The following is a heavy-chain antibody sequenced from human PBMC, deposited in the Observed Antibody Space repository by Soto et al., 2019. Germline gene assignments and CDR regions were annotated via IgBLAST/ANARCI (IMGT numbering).Heavy chain of an antibody. CDR2: VYNSGST. Sequence: KPSETLSLTCTVSGGSISSNYWTWIRQPPGKGLEWIGYVYNSGSTNYNPSLKSRVTMSVDTSKSQFSLKLTSVTAADTAVYYCARGEDAFFYYGLDVWGQGITVTVSS. CDR1: GGSISSNY. CDR3: ARGEDAFFYYGLDV. J-gene: IGHJ6*02. V-gene: IGHV4-59*01.